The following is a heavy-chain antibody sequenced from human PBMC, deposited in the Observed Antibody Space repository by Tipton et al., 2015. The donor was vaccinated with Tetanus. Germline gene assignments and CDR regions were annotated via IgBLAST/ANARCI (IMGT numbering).Heavy chain of an antibody. Sequence: SLRLSCAASGFTFSSYAMSWVRQAPGKGLEWVSAISGSGGSTYYADSVKGRFTISRDNSKNTLYLQMNSLRAEDTAVYYCAKSIAVAGTPYYYYGMDVWGQGTTVTVSS. V-gene: IGHV3-23*01. CDR2: ISGSGGST. CDR1: GFTFSSYA. CDR3: AKSIAVAGTPYYYYGMDV. D-gene: IGHD6-19*01. J-gene: IGHJ6*02.